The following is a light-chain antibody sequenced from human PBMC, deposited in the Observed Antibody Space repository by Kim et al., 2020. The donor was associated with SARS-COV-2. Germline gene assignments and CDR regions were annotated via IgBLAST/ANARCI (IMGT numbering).Light chain of an antibody. J-gene: IGKJ4*01. CDR1: QDISNY. Sequence: DIQMTQSPSSLSASIGDRVTITCQASQDISNYLTWHQQKPGKAPKVLIYDASTLETGVPSRFSGGGSGTDFTFTIASLQPEDVATYYCQQYDNLPLTVGVGTKLE. V-gene: IGKV1-33*01. CDR2: DAS. CDR3: QQYDNLPLT.